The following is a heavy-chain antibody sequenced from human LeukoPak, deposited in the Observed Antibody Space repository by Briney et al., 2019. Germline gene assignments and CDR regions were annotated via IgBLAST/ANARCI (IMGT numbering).Heavy chain of an antibody. Sequence: GGSLRLSCAASGFTFSSYWMHWVRQAPGKGLVWVSRINTDGSSTSYADSVKGRFAISRDNAKNTLYLQMNSLRAEDTAVYYCAKLDVWFGESYWGQGTLVTVSS. V-gene: IGHV3-74*01. CDR2: INTDGSST. CDR3: AKLDVWFGESY. CDR1: GFTFSSYW. J-gene: IGHJ4*02. D-gene: IGHD3-10*01.